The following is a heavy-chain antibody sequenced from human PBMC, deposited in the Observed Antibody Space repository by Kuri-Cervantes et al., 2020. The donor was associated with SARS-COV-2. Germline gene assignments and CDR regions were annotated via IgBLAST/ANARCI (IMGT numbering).Heavy chain of an antibody. V-gene: IGHV3-30*07. J-gene: IGHJ4*02. CDR1: GFTFSSYA. CDR2: ISYDGSNK. CDR3: AKDNGVAARPPYYFDY. D-gene: IGHD6-6*01. Sequence: GESLKISCAASGFTFSSYAMHWVRQAPGKGLEWVAVISYDGSNKYYADSVKGRFTISRDNSKNTLYLQMNSLRAEDTAVYYCAKDNGVAARPPYYFDYWGQGTLVTVSS.